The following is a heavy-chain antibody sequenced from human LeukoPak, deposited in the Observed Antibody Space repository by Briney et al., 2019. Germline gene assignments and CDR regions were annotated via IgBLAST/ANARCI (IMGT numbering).Heavy chain of an antibody. CDR3: ARSSGGSFYNWFDP. CDR1: GYTFTGYY. J-gene: IGHJ5*02. V-gene: IGHV1-2*02. D-gene: IGHD2-15*01. CDR2: INPNSGGT. Sequence: ASVKVSCKASGYTFTGYYMHWVRQAPGQGLEWMGWINPNSGGTNYAQKFQGRVTMTRDTSISTAYMELSRLRSDDTAVYYCARSSGGSFYNWFDPWGQGTLVTVSS.